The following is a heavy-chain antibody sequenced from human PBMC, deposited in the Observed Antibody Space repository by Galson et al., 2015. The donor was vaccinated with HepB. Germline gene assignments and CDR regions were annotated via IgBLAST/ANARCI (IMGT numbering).Heavy chain of an antibody. CDR3: ARGFSSSYYYYYGMDV. D-gene: IGHD6-6*01. Sequence: SVKVSCKASGHTFTSYYMHWARQASGQGLEWMGRISPSGGSTSYAQKFQGKVTMTRDTSTSTVYMELSSLRSEDTAVYYCARGFSSSYYYYYGMDVWSQGTAVTVSS. J-gene: IGHJ6*02. CDR2: ISPSGGST. V-gene: IGHV1-46*01. CDR1: GHTFTSYY.